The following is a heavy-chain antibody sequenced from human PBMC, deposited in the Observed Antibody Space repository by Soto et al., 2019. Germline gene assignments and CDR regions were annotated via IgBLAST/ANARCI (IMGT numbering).Heavy chain of an antibody. CDR2: ISYDGSNK. Sequence: HPGGSLRLSCAASGFTFSSYAMHWVRQAPGKGLEWVAVISYDGSNKYYADSVKGRFTVSRDNSKNTLYLQMNSLRAEDTAVYYCAREGGIAVAGEGQDEYYYYGMDVWGQGTTVTVSS. V-gene: IGHV3-30-3*01. J-gene: IGHJ6*02. CDR3: AREGGIAVAGEGQDEYYYYGMDV. D-gene: IGHD6-19*01. CDR1: GFTFSSYA.